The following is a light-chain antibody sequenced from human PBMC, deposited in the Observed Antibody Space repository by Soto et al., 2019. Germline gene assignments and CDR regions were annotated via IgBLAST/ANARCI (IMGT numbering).Light chain of an antibody. J-gene: IGLJ3*02. CDR2: DVS. CDR3: SADASSITLV. V-gene: IGLV2-14*03. Sequence: QSALTQPASVSGSPGQSITISCTGTSSDVGGYNYVSWYQQHPGNAPKLMIYDVSNRPSGVSNRFSGSKSGNTASLTISGLQAEDEADYYCSADASSITLVFGGGTKLTVL. CDR1: SSDVGGYNY.